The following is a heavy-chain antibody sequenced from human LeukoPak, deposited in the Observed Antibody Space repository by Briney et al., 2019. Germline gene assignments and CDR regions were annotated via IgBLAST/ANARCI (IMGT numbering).Heavy chain of an antibody. CDR3: ARDRTLTKVAYFDY. J-gene: IGHJ4*02. CDR2: INHSGST. V-gene: IGHV4-34*01. Sequence: SETLSLTCAVYGGSFSGYYWSWIRQPPGKGLEWIGEINHSGSTNYNPSLKSRVTISVDTSKNQFSLKLSSVTAADTAVYYCARDRTLTKVAYFDYWGQGTLSPSPQ. D-gene: IGHD4-11*01. CDR1: GGSFSGYY.